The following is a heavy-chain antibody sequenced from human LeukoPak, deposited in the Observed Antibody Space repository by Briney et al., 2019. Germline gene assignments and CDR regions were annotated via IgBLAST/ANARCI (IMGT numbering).Heavy chain of an antibody. D-gene: IGHD5-18*01. V-gene: IGHV3-64D*09. Sequence: PGGSLRLSCSASGFTFSRYAMHWVRQAAGKGLESVSTISSNGGDRYYADSVKGRFTISRDNSKNTLYLQMSSLRAEDTAVYYCVKVSSYGFYDYWGQGTLVTVSS. CDR1: GFTFSRYA. CDR3: VKVSSYGFYDY. J-gene: IGHJ4*02. CDR2: ISSNGGDR.